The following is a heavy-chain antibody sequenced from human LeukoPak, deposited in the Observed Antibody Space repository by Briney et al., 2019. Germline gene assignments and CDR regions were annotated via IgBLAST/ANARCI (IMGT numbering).Heavy chain of an antibody. D-gene: IGHD5-12*01. CDR3: ISGGYGGLHFYSYGMDV. CDR2: IKRNTDGGTT. V-gene: IGHV3-15*01. CDR1: GFSFSNAW. J-gene: IGHJ6*02. Sequence: GGSLRLSCAASGFSFSNAWMSWVRQAPGKGLEWVGRIKRNTDGGTTDYAAPVKGRFTISRDDSSNTLSLQMNGLKTEDTAVYYCISGGYGGLHFYSYGMDVWGQGTTVTVSS.